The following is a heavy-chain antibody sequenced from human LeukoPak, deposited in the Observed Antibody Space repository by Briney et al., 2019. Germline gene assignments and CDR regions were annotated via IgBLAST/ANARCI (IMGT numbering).Heavy chain of an antibody. CDR3: ATSNHVAPALGYFDS. CDR1: GYSENFYG. D-gene: IGHD5-18*01. J-gene: IGHJ4*02. CDR2: TSAQHGQT. V-gene: IGHV1-18*01. Sequence: GASVKVSCKTSGYSENFYGITWVRQVAGQGLEWMGWTSAQHGQTEYAPNSQDRVTMTTDTYTNTAYMELRSLRSDDTAVYYCATSNHVAPALGYFDSWGQGTLVTVSS.